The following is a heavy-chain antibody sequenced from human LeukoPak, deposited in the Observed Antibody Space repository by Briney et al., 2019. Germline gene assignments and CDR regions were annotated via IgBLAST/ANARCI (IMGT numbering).Heavy chain of an antibody. CDR2: ISSSSSYI. J-gene: IGHJ3*02. CDR1: GFTFSSYS. Sequence: GGSLRLSCAASGFTFSSYSMNWVRQAPGKGLEWVSSISSSSSYIYYADSVKGRFTISRDNAKNSLYLQMNSLRAEDTAVYYCARDAPPDHNYVWGSYRDDAFDIWGQGTMVTVSS. V-gene: IGHV3-21*01. D-gene: IGHD3-16*02. CDR3: ARDAPPDHNYVWGSYRDDAFDI.